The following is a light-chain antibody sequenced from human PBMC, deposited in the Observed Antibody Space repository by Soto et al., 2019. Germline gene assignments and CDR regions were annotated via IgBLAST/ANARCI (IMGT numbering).Light chain of an antibody. Sequence: VFTQSPCTVSLSPGERATLYCRASQSVSSNHLAWYQQKPGQAPRLLIYGGSSRATGIPVRFSGSGSETDFTLTITRLEPEDFAMYYCQQYSSSRTFGQVTKVAIK. V-gene: IGKV3-20*01. CDR2: GGS. CDR1: QSVSSNH. J-gene: IGKJ1*01. CDR3: QQYSSSRT.